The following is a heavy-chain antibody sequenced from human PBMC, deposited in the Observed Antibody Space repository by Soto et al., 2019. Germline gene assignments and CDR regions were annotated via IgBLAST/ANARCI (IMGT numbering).Heavy chain of an antibody. CDR3: ARLYYGDYVNYYYYGMDV. D-gene: IGHD4-17*01. CDR2: IYYSGST. CDR1: GGSVSSGSYY. J-gene: IGHJ6*02. V-gene: IGHV4-39*01. Sequence: SETLSLTCTVSGGSVSSGSYYWSWIRQPPGKGLEWIGSIYYSGSTYYNPSLKSRVTISVDTSKNQFSLKLSSVTAADTAVYYCARLYYGDYVNYYYYGMDVWGQGTTVTVS.